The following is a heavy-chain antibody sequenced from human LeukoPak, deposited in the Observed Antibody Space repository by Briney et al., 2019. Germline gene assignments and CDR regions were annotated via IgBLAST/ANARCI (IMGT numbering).Heavy chain of an antibody. CDR1: GFTFSSYA. D-gene: IGHD6-13*01. Sequence: GGSLRLSCAASGFTFSSYAMHWVRQAPGKGLEYVSAISSNGGSTYYANSVKGRFTISRDNSKNTLYLQMGSLRAEDMAVYYCARDAASSWVFDYWGQGTLVTVSS. CDR3: ARDAASSWVFDY. J-gene: IGHJ4*02. V-gene: IGHV3-64*01. CDR2: ISSNGGST.